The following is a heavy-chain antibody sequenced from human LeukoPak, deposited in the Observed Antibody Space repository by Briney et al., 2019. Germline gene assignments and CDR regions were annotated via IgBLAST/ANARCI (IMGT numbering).Heavy chain of an antibody. CDR1: GFTFSAFW. V-gene: IGHV3-23*01. CDR2: ISGSGGST. J-gene: IGHJ4*02. Sequence: PGGSLRLSCAASGFTFSAFWMHWVRQAPGKGLEWVSAISGSGGSTYYADSVKGRFTISRDNSKNTLYLQMNGLRAEDTAVYYCAKDRGSGSHDYWGQGTLVTVSS. CDR3: AKDRGSGSHDY. D-gene: IGHD1-26*01.